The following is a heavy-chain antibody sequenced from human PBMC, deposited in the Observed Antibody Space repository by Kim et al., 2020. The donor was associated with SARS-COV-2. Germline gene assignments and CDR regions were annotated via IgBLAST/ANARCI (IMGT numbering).Heavy chain of an antibody. CDR3: GRRAAAAGTIDS. J-gene: IGHJ4*02. D-gene: IGHD6-13*01. CDR2: INPIGGST. CDR1: GYTFTSFH. Sequence: ASVKVSCKASGYTFTSFHLYWVRQAPGQGLEWMGIINPIGGSTNYAQKFQGRVTMTRDKSTSTVYMELSSLRSEDTAVYYCGRRAAAAGTIDSWGQGTLVTVSS. V-gene: IGHV1-46*01.